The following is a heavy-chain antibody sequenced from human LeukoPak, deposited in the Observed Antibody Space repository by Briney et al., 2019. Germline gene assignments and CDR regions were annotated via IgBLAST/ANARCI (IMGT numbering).Heavy chain of an antibody. CDR3: ANPQSRGYDYLDY. J-gene: IGHJ4*02. V-gene: IGHV3-30*18. Sequence: GGSLRLSCAASGFTFRNYGMHWVRQAPGKGLEWVAVISIDGSEKYYADSVKGRFTISRDNSKNTLYLQMNSPRGDDTAVYYCANPQSRGYDYLDYWGQGTLVTVP. D-gene: IGHD5-12*01. CDR2: ISIDGSEK. CDR1: GFTFRNYG.